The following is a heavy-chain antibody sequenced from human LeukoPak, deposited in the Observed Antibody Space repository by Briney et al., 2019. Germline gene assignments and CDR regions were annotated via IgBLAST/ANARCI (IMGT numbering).Heavy chain of an antibody. CDR2: FYTSGTT. Sequence: SETLSLTCTVSGGSVTSFYWSWIRQPAGQGLEWIGRFYTSGTTTYSPSLKSRVTISVDKSKNQLSLKLTSVTAADTAIYYCAREIVMVTSTYYFDTWGPGTLVTVS. CDR1: GGSVTSFY. J-gene: IGHJ4*02. V-gene: IGHV4-4*07. CDR3: AREIVMVTSTYYFDT. D-gene: IGHD2-21*02.